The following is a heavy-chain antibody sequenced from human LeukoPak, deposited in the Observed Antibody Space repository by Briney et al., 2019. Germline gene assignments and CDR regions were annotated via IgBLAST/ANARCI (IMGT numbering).Heavy chain of an antibody. J-gene: IGHJ3*02. CDR1: GYTFTSYG. V-gene: IGHV1-18*01. D-gene: IGHD2-2*01. CDR3: ARAALGYCSSTSCRSAFDI. Sequence: ASVKVSCKASGYTFTSYGISWVRQAPGQGLEWMGWISAYNGNTNYAQRLQGRVTMTTDESTSTAYMELSSLRSEDTAVYYCARAALGYCSSTSCRSAFDIWGQGTMVTVSS. CDR2: ISAYNGNT.